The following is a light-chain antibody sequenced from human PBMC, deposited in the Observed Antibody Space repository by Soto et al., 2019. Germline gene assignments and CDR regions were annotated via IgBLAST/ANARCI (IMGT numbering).Light chain of an antibody. CDR1: QSISSW. Sequence: DIQMTQSPSSLSASVGDRVTITCRASQSISSWLAWYQQKPGKAPKLLIFDAYSLESGVPSRFSGSRSGTEFTLTITSLQPHDYATYYCQQYNSYSPLTFGGGTKVDIK. V-gene: IGKV1-5*01. J-gene: IGKJ4*01. CDR3: QQYNSYSPLT. CDR2: DAY.